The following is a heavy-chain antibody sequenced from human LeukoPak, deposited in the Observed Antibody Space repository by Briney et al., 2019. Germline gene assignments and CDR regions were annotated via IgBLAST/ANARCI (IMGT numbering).Heavy chain of an antibody. D-gene: IGHD2-8*02. CDR1: DGSINSFY. J-gene: IGHJ4*02. V-gene: IGHV4-59*01. Sequence: SEALSLTCTVSDGSINSFYWSWIRQPPGKGLEWIGYIYYSGSTNYNPSLKSRVTISVDTSKNQFSLNLNSVTAADTAVYYCARAVAYGIDTGYFDYWGQGTLVTVSS. CDR3: ARAVAYGIDTGYFDY. CDR2: IYYSGST.